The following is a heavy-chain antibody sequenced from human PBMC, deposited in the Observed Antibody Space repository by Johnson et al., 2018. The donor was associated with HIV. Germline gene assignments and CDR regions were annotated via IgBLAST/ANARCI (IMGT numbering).Heavy chain of an antibody. V-gene: IGHV3-30*03. D-gene: IGHD3-22*01. CDR2: ISFDGSNK. J-gene: IGHJ3*02. CDR1: GFTFSSYG. Sequence: QVQLVESGGRVVQPGRSLRLSCATSGFTFSSYGMHWVRQAPGKGLEWVAVISFDGSNKYYAESVKGRFTISRDNSKNTLYLQMNSLRPEDTAVYYCARDRAIVVAYDAFDIWGQGTMVTVSS. CDR3: ARDRAIVVAYDAFDI.